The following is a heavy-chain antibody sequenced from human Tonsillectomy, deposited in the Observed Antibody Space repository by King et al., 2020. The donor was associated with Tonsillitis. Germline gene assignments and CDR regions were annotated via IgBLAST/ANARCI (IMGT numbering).Heavy chain of an antibody. CDR1: GFAFSTYL. CDR2: ISPHWSFI. CDR3: AREFWGAGDY. D-gene: IGHD3-16*01. J-gene: IGHJ4*02. V-gene: IGHV3-74*01. Sequence: VQLVESGGGLIQPGGSLSLPCAAYGFAFSTYLMFWVRQGPGKGLEWVPRISPHWSFIRYADSVLGRFSISSDNAKKTLFLQLSSLRAEDTAVYYCAREFWGAGDYWGQGTQVMVSS.